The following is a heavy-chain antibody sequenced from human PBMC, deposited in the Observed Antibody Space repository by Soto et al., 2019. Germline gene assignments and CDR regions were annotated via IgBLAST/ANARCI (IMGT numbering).Heavy chain of an antibody. J-gene: IGHJ4*02. Sequence: EVQLVESGGGLVQPGGSLRLSCAASGFTFSTYWMTWVRQAPGKGLEWVANIKQDGSEYYYVGSVKGRFTISRDNAKNSLDLQMNSLSAEDTAVYYCARGAFPTWGSYPLDYWGQGTLVTVSS. CDR1: GFTFSTYW. D-gene: IGHD3-16*02. V-gene: IGHV3-7*04. CDR2: IKQDGSEY. CDR3: ARGAFPTWGSYPLDY.